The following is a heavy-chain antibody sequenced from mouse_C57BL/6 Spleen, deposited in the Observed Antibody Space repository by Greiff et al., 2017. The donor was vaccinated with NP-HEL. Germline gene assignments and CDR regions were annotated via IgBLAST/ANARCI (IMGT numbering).Heavy chain of an antibody. J-gene: IGHJ2*01. Sequence: QVQLQQPGAELVMPGASVKLSCKASGYTFTSYWMHWVKQRPGQGLEWIGEIDPSDSYTNYNQKFKGKSTLTVDKSSSTAYMQRSSLTSEDSEVYYCARARDSENYFDYWGQGTTLTVSS. V-gene: IGHV1-69*01. CDR3: ARARDSENYFDY. CDR1: GYTFTSYW. D-gene: IGHD3-2*02. CDR2: IDPSDSYT.